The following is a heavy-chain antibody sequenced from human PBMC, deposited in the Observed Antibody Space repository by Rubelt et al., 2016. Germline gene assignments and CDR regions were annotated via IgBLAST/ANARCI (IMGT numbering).Heavy chain of an antibody. J-gene: IGHJ3*02. CDR2: ISAYNGNT. D-gene: IGHD4-11*01. CDR3: ARGARRYSMDPRNAFDI. CDR1: GYTFTSYG. Sequence: QVQLVQSGAEVKKPGASVKVSCKASGYTFTSYGISWVRQAPGQGLEWMGWISAYNGNTNYAQKLQGRVTRTTDTSTSTAYMELRGLRSDDTAVYYCARGARRYSMDPRNAFDIWGQGTMVTVSS. V-gene: IGHV1-18*01.